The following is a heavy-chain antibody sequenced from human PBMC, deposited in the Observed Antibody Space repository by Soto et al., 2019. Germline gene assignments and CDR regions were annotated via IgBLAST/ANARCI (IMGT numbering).Heavy chain of an antibody. CDR2: ISYDGSNK. CDR3: ARQVLWFGESAFDP. D-gene: IGHD3-10*01. V-gene: IGHV3-30-3*01. J-gene: IGHJ5*02. CDR1: GFTFSSYA. Sequence: LRLSCAASGFTFSSYAMHWVRQAPGKGLEWVAVISYDGSNKYYADSVKGRFTISRDNSKNTLYLQMNSLRAEDTAVYYCARQVLWFGESAFDPWGQGTLVTVSS.